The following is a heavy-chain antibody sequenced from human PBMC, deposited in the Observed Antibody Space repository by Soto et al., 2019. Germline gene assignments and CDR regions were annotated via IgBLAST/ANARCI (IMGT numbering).Heavy chain of an antibody. CDR2: ISFDGSNK. CDR3: AKDRAIMAYFDY. V-gene: IGHV3-30*18. J-gene: IGHJ4*02. CDR1: GFTFSSYA. D-gene: IGHD2-2*02. Sequence: VQLLESGGGLVQPGGSLRLSCAASGFTFSSYAMSWVRQAPGKGLEWVAVISFDGSNKYYADSVKGRFTISRDNSKNTLYLQMNSLRAEDTAVYYCAKDRAIMAYFDYWGQGTLVTVSS.